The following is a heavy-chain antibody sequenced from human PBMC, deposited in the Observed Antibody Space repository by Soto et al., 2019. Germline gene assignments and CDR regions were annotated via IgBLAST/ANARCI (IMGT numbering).Heavy chain of an antibody. CDR1: GGSFSGYY. Sequence: QVQLQQWGAGLLKPSETLSLTCAVYGGSFSGYYWSWIRQPPGKGLEWIGEINHSGSTNYNPSLKSRVTISVDTSKNQFSLKLSSVTAADTAVYYCARERDYVWGSYRYFDYWGQGTLVTVS. D-gene: IGHD3-16*02. CDR2: INHSGST. J-gene: IGHJ4*02. V-gene: IGHV4-34*01. CDR3: ARERDYVWGSYRYFDY.